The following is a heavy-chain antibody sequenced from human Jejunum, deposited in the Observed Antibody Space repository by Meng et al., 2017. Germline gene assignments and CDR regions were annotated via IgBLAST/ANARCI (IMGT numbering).Heavy chain of an antibody. CDR1: GFTIDEYA. CDR3: AKASQSKNNYYGMDV. CDR2: ISWNGGST. J-gene: IGHJ6*02. D-gene: IGHD4-11*01. Sequence: GGSLRLSCAASGFTIDEYAMHWVRQAPGKGLEWVSLISWNGGSTYYADSVKGRFTISRDNSKNSLYLQMYSLRAADSALYYCAKASQSKNNYYGMDVWGQGTMVTVSS. V-gene: IGHV3-43D*03.